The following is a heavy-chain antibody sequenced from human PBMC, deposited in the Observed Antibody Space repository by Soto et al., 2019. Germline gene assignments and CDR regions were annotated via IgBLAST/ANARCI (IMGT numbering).Heavy chain of an antibody. CDR2: IIPIFGTP. J-gene: IGHJ4*02. CDR3: ARDRDDYGSGNYYNRIDF. CDR1: GGIFSTYA. D-gene: IGHD3-10*01. Sequence: QVQLVQSGAEVKKPGSSVKVSCKASGGIFSTYAISWLRQAPGQGLEWMGGIIPIFGTPNYAQRFQGRGTISPDRSTAPFLLVLGQLKSEDTAVYYCARDRDDYGSGNYYNRIDFWGQGTLVTVSS. V-gene: IGHV1-69*01.